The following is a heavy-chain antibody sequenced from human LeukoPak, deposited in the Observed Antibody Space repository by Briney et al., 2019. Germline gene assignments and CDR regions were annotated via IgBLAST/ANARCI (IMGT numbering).Heavy chain of an antibody. Sequence: SETLSLTCTVSGGSISSSSYYWGWIRQPPGKGLEWIGSIYYSGSTYYNPSLKSRVTISVDTSKNQFSLKLSSVTAADTAVYYCARRKVGPFVYCFDYWGQGTLVTVSS. J-gene: IGHJ4*02. CDR3: ARRKVGPFVYCFDY. D-gene: IGHD2/OR15-2a*01. V-gene: IGHV4-39*01. CDR2: IYYSGST. CDR1: GGSISSSSYY.